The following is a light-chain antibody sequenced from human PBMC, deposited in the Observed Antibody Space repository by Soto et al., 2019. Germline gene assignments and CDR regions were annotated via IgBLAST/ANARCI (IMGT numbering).Light chain of an antibody. CDR1: QSIGKH. V-gene: IGKV1-39*01. CDR3: QQSYSTPTIT. J-gene: IGKJ5*01. CDR2: AAS. Sequence: DIQMTQSPSSLSASVGDRVTITCRASQSIGKHLNWYQQKPGKAPKFLIYAASNLQSGVPPRFSGSGSGTDFTLTVNSLQPEDFATYYCQQSYSTPTITFGQGTRLEIK.